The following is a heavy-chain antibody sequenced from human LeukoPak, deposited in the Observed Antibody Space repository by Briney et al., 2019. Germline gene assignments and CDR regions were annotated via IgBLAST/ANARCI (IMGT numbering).Heavy chain of an antibody. D-gene: IGHD4-17*01. CDR3: ARDSVGTVTNGMDV. CDR2: INHSGST. Sequence: SETLSLTCAVYGGSFSGYYWSWIRQPPGKGLEWIGEINHSGSTNYNPSLKSRVTISVDTSKNQFSLKLSTVTAADTAVYYCARDSVGTVTNGMDVWGQGTTVTVSS. V-gene: IGHV4-34*01. CDR1: GGSFSGYY. J-gene: IGHJ6*02.